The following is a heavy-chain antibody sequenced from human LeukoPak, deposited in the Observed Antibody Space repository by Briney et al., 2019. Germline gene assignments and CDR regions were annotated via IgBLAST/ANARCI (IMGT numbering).Heavy chain of an antibody. CDR2: IIPILGIA. CDR1: GGIFSSYT. Sequence: GSSVNVSRKASGGIFSSYTICWVRQAPGQGLEWMGRIIPILGIANYAQKFQGRVTITADKSTSTAYMELSSLRSEDTAVYYCARAFSGDDYVYWGERTL. J-gene: IGHJ4*02. V-gene: IGHV1-69*02. D-gene: IGHD5-12*01. CDR3: ARAFSGDDYVY.